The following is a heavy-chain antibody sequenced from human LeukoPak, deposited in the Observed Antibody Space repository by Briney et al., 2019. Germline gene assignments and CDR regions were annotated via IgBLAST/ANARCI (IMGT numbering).Heavy chain of an antibody. J-gene: IGHJ4*02. V-gene: IGHV3-23*01. CDR2: IGGSGGST. CDR1: GFTFSSYA. D-gene: IGHD3-22*01. Sequence: GGSLRLSCAASGFTFSSYAMSWVRQAPGKGREWVSAIGGSGGSTYYADSVKGRFTISRDNSKNTLYLQMNSLRAEDTAVYYCAKDDPYYYDSSGYHLFDYWGQGTLVTVSS. CDR3: AKDDPYYYDSSGYHLFDY.